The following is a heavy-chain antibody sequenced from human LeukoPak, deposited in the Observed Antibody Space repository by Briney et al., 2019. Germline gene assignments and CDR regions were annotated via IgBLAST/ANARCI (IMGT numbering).Heavy chain of an antibody. V-gene: IGHV3-23*01. CDR1: GFTFSSYA. Sequence: GGSLRLSCAASGFTFSSYAMSWVRQAPGKGLEWVSAISSSGGTTYYADSVKGRFTISRDNSKNTLYLQMNSLRAEDTAVYYCAKDIDYGDYVVSWGQGTLVTVSS. CDR3: AKDIDYGDYVVS. J-gene: IGHJ4*02. D-gene: IGHD4-17*01. CDR2: ISSSGGTT.